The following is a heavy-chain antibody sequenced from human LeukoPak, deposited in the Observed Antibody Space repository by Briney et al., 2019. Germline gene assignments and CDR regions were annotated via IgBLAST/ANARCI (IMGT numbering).Heavy chain of an antibody. CDR3: ARDPTASGGY. D-gene: IGHD5-18*01. J-gene: IGHJ4*02. CDR1: GFTLSSYW. Sequence: GGSLRLSCAASGFTLSSYWMSWVRQAPGKGLEWVANIKQDGSEKYYVDSVKGRFTISRDNAKNSLYLQMNSLRAEDTAVYYCARDPTASGGYWGQGTLVTVSS. V-gene: IGHV3-7*01. CDR2: IKQDGSEK.